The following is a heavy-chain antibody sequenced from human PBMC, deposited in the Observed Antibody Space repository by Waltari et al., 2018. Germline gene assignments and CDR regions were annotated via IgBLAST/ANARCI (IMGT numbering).Heavy chain of an antibody. CDR1: GGSTSSYY. CDR3: ARVTFSGLDY. Sequence: QVQLQESGSGLVKPSETLSPTCTTSGGSTSSYYWSWIRQPPGKGLEWIGYIYYSGSTNYNPSLKSRVTISVDTSKNQFSLKLSSVTAADTAVYYCARVTFSGLDYWGQGTLVTVSS. V-gene: IGHV4-59*01. D-gene: IGHD6-19*01. J-gene: IGHJ4*02. CDR2: IYYSGST.